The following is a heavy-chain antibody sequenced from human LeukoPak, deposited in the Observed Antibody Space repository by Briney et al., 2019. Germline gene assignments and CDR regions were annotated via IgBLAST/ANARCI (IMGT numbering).Heavy chain of an antibody. CDR3: ATDTYSGSYRCFDP. D-gene: IGHD1-26*01. CDR1: GYTLTELS. Sequence: ASVKVSCKVSGYTLTELSMHWVRQAPGKGLEWMGGFDPEDGETIYAQKFQGRVTMTEGTSTDTAYMELSSLRSEDTAVYYCATDTYSGSYRCFDPWGQGTLVTVSS. CDR2: FDPEDGET. V-gene: IGHV1-24*01. J-gene: IGHJ5*02.